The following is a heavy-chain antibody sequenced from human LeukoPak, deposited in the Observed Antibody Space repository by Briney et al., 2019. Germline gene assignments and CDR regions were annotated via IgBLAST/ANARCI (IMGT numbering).Heavy chain of an antibody. CDR3: ARVYCSGGSCYAVD. CDR2: IYYSGST. V-gene: IGHV4-59*01. Sequence: SETLSLTCTVSGGSLSSYYWSWIRQPPGKGLEWVGHIYYSGSTNYNPSPKSGVTISVDTTKSQCSLKLSSVTAADTAVYYCARVYCSGGSCYAVDWGQGTLVTVSS. D-gene: IGHD2-15*01. J-gene: IGHJ4*02. CDR1: GGSLSSYY.